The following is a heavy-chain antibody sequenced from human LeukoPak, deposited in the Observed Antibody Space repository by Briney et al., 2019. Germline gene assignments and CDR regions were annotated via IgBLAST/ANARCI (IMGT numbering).Heavy chain of an antibody. V-gene: IGHV3-7*01. Sequence: PGGSLRRSCEASGFTFSSYWMSWVRQAPGKGLEWVANIKQDESEKYYVDSVTGRFTIPRDNAKNSLYLQMNSLRAEDTAVYYCARLSDSISCFGFDIWGQGTTVTVSS. D-gene: IGHD2-2*01. CDR3: ARLSDSISCFGFDI. J-gene: IGHJ3*02. CDR2: IKQDESEK. CDR1: GFTFSSYW.